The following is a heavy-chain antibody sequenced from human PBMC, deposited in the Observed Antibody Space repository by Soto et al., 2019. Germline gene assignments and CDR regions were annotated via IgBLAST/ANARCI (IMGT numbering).Heavy chain of an antibody. CDR2: IDGGGYT. V-gene: IGHV3-53*02. J-gene: IGHJ5*02. Sequence: EVQLVETGGGLIQPGGSLRLSCAASGFIVSRNYMYWVRQAPGKVLEWVSVIDGGGYTYYADSVKGRFTISRDNSKNTLHLQMNSLRAEDSAVYYCARGGGSAYVTPPISNWFDPWGQGTLVTVSS. CDR3: ARGGGSAYVTPPISNWFDP. D-gene: IGHD3-22*01. CDR1: GFIVSRNY.